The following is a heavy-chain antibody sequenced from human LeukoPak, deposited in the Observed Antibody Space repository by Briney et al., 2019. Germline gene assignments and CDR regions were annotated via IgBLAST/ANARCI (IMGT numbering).Heavy chain of an antibody. CDR1: GFTFSSYW. V-gene: IGHV3-7*01. CDR3: ARSITIRSRGMDV. J-gene: IGHJ6*02. CDR2: IKQDGSEK. Sequence: PGGSLRLSCAASGFTFSSYWMSWVRQAPGKGLEWVANIKQDGSEKYYVDSVKGRFTISRDNAKNSLYLQMNSLRAEDTAVYYCARSITIRSRGMDVWGQGTTVTVS. D-gene: IGHD3-10*01.